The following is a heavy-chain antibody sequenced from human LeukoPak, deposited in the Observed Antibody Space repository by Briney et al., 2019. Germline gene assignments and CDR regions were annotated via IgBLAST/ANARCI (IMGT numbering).Heavy chain of an antibody. CDR3: VREGAYCSGASCYFDY. CDR2: ITSSGRTI. CDR1: GFTFGSYE. D-gene: IGHD2-15*01. J-gene: IGHJ4*02. Sequence: PGGSLRLSSAPSGFTFGSYEMHWVRQAPGKGLEWVSYITSSGRTIYYANSVKGRFTISRDNAKNSLYLQMSSLRAEDTAVYYCVREGAYCSGASCYFDYWGQGTLVTVSS. V-gene: IGHV3-48*03.